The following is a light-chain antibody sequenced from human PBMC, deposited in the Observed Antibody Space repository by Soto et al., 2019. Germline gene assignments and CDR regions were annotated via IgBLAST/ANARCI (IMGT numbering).Light chain of an antibody. Sequence: DIQMTQSPSSLSASVGDRATITCRARQSISNYLNWYQQKLGKAPKLLIYAAASLQSGVPSRFSGSGSGTDVTLTNSRLQTEDFATYFCHQSYSNLTFGGGTKVEIK. CDR1: QSISNY. CDR2: AAA. V-gene: IGKV1-39*01. J-gene: IGKJ4*01. CDR3: HQSYSNLT.